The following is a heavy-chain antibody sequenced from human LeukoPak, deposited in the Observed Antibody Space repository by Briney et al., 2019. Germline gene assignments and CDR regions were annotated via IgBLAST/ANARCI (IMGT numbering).Heavy chain of an antibody. D-gene: IGHD6-13*01. CDR3: ARVVGLTGYSSSWYSGYYYYMDV. CDR1: GGTFSSYA. CDR2: IIPIFGTT. Sequence: SVKVSCKASGGTFSSYAISWVRQAPGQGLEWMGGIIPIFGTTNYAQKFQDRVTITADKSTSTAYMELSSLRSEDTAVYYCARVVGLTGYSSSWYSGYYYYMDVWGKGATVTVSS. V-gene: IGHV1-69*06. J-gene: IGHJ6*03.